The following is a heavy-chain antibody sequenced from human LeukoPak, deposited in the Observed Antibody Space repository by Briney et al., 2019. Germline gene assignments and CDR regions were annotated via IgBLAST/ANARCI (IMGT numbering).Heavy chain of an antibody. CDR1: GFTFSAYA. Sequence: GGSLRLSCEASGFTFSAYAMTWVRQAPGQGLEWVSSIGSDNKLHYSESVKGRFAISRDNSKKTLYLQMNSLRPEDTAVYYCAKPDLPVAYWGQGTLVTVPS. V-gene: IGHV3-23*05. CDR2: IGSDNKL. D-gene: IGHD2-2*01. J-gene: IGHJ4*02. CDR3: AKPDLPVAY.